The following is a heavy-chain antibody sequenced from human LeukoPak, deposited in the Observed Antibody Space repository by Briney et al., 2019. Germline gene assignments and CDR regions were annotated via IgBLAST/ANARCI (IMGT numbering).Heavy chain of an antibody. CDR3: ARWSDSSSSWFTFDY. V-gene: IGHV4-59*08. Sequence: SETLPLTCTVSGGSISSYYWSWIRQPPGKGLEWIGYIYYSGSTNYNPSLKSRVTISVDTSKNQFSLKLSSVTAADTAVYYCARWSDSSSSWFTFDYWGQGTLVTVSS. CDR2: IYYSGST. CDR1: GGSISSYY. J-gene: IGHJ4*02. D-gene: IGHD6-13*01.